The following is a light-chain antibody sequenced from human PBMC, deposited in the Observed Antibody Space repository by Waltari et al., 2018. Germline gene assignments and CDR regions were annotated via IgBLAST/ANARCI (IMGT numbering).Light chain of an antibody. CDR3: QSFDIRLSGGVV. CDR1: SSNIGAGHD. V-gene: IGLV1-40*01. Sequence: QSVLTQPPSMSGAPGQRVTISCTGSSSNIGAGHDVHWYQVFPGTAPKLLIYGNNNLPSVVPDLFSGSKSDTSASLAICGLQAEDEADYYCQSFDIRLSGGVVFGGGTKVTVL. J-gene: IGLJ3*02. CDR2: GNN.